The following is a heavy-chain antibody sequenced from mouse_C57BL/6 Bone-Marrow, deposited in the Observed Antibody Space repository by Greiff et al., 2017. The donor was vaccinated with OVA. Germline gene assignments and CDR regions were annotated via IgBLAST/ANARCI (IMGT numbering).Heavy chain of an antibody. CDR3: ARVTYYYGSSPYYVDY. D-gene: IGHD1-1*01. V-gene: IGHV3-6*01. CDR1: GYSITSGYY. CDR2: ISYDGSN. Sequence: DVKLQESGPGLVKPSQSLSLTCSVTGYSITSGYYWNWIRQFPGNKLEWMGSISYDGSNNYNPSLKNRISITRDTSKNQFFLKLNSVTTEDTATYYCARVTYYYGSSPYYVDYWGQGTTLTVSS. J-gene: IGHJ2*01.